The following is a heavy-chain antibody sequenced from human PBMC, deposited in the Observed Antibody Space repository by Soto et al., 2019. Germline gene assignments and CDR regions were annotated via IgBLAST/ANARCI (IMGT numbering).Heavy chain of an antibody. Sequence: PWGYLRLNCASHVLTFSSYAMHWVRKAAGKGLDWVAVISYDGSNKYYADSAKGRFTISIDNSKNTLYLQMNSLRAEDTAVYSCARVGHPYYYDSSGYLYFDYWGQGTMVTGSS. V-gene: IGHV3-30-3*01. J-gene: IGHJ4*02. CDR1: VLTFSSYA. CDR3: ARVGHPYYYDSSGYLYFDY. CDR2: ISYDGSNK. D-gene: IGHD3-22*01.